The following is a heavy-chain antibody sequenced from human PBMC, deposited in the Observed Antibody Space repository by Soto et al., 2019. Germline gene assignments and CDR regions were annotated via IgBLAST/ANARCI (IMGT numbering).Heavy chain of an antibody. CDR3: ARDLTILLGNWLDP. CDR1: GGTFSSYA. V-gene: IGHV1-69*13. Sequence: SVKVSCKASGGTFSSYAISWVRQAPGQGLEWMGGIIPIFGTANYAQKFQGRVTITADESTSTAYMELSSLRSEDTAVYYCARDLTILLGNWLDPWGQGTMVTVYS. D-gene: IGHD2-15*01. J-gene: IGHJ5*02. CDR2: IIPIFGTA.